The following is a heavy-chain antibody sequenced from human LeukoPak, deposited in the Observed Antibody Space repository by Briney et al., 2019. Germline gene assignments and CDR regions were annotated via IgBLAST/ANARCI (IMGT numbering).Heavy chain of an antibody. CDR2: IYYSGST. D-gene: IGHD3-22*01. Sequence: PSQTLSLTCTVSGGSISSGSYYWSWIRQPAGKGLEWIGYIYYSGSTNYNPSLKSRVTISVDTSKNQFSLKLSPVTAADTAVYYCARGGYYYDSSGTIDYWGQGTLVTVSS. V-gene: IGHV4-61*01. CDR3: ARGGYYYDSSGTIDY. J-gene: IGHJ4*02. CDR1: GGSISSGSYY.